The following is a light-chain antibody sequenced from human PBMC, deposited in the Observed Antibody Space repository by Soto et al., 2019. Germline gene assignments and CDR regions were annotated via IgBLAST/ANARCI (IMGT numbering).Light chain of an antibody. Sequence: QPVLTQPASVSGAPGQRVTISCTGSSSNIGAGYDVHWYQQLPGTAPKLLIYGDSNRPSGVPDRFSGSKSGTSASLAITGLQAEDEAEYYCQSYDSSLSAYVVFGGGTKLTVL. CDR1: SSNIGAGYD. CDR3: QSYDSSLSAYVV. V-gene: IGLV1-40*01. CDR2: GDS. J-gene: IGLJ2*01.